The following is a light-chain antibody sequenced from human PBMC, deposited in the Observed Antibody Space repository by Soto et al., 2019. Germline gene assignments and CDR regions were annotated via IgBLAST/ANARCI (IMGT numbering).Light chain of an antibody. Sequence: IVVTQSPATLTVSPGERATLSCRPSQSIRSNLACYNQKPGQAPRLGMVRTSRRDAGFPARFSGSGSGTEFNLTISSLQSEDFAVYYCQKYDNWPFTFGQGTRLEIK. CDR1: QSIRSN. J-gene: IGKJ5*01. V-gene: IGKV3-15*01. CDR3: QKYDNWPFT. CDR2: RTS.